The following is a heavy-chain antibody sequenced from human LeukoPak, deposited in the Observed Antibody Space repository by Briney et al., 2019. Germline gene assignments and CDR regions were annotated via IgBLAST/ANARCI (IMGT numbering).Heavy chain of an antibody. V-gene: IGHV1-69*01. J-gene: IGHJ6*02. CDR3: CTNLRDYYYYYGMDV. CDR1: GGTFSSYA. D-gene: IGHD1-14*01. CDR2: IIPIFGTA. Sequence: SVKVSCKASGGTFSSYAISWVRQAPGQGLEWMGGIIPIFGTANYAQKFQGRVTITADESTSTAYMELSSLRSEDTAVYYCCTNLRDYYYYYGMDVWGQGTTVTVSS.